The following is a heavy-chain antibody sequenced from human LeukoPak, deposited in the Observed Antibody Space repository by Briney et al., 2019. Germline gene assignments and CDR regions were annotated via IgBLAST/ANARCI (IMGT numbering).Heavy chain of an antibody. CDR3: ARDNGGRAMAYYYYYYMDV. CDR2: MNPNSGNT. CDR1: GYTFTSYD. Sequence: GASVKGSCKASGYTFTSYDINWVRQATGQGLEWMGWMNPNSGNTGYAQKFQGRVTMTRNTSISTAYMELSSLRSEDTAVYYCARDNGGRAMAYYYYYYMDVWGKGTTVTISS. V-gene: IGHV1-8*01. D-gene: IGHD2-15*01. J-gene: IGHJ6*03.